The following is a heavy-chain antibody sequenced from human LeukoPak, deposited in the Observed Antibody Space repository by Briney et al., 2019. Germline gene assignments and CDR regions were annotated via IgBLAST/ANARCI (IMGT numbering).Heavy chain of an antibody. J-gene: IGHJ4*02. CDR3: ARDALYYYDSSGYYGRFDY. D-gene: IGHD3-22*01. Sequence: ASVKVSCKASGYTFTSYGISWVRQAPGQGLEWMGWISAYNGNTNYAQKLQGRVTMTTDTSTSTAYMELRSLRSDDTAVYYCARDALYYYDSSGYYGRFDYWGQGTLVTVSS. CDR2: ISAYNGNT. V-gene: IGHV1-18*01. CDR1: GYTFTSYG.